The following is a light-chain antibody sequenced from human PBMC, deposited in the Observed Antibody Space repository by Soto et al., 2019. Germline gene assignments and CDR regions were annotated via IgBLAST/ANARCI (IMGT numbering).Light chain of an antibody. CDR3: CSYKRSRTLV. J-gene: IGLJ2*01. CDR2: DVS. V-gene: IGLV2-14*01. Sequence: QSVLTQPASVSGSPGQSITISCTGTSSDVGGYNYVSWYQQHPGKAAKLMIYDVSNRPSGVSNRSSGSKSGNTASLTISGRQAEHEAHYYCCSYKRSRTLVFGGGTKFTVL. CDR1: SSDVGGYNY.